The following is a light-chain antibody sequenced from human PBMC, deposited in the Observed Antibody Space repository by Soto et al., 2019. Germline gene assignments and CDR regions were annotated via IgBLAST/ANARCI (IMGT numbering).Light chain of an antibody. CDR3: QTYNNWPIT. Sequence: EIVMTQSPATLSVSPGVSVTLSCRASQRVSSNLAWYQQKPGQAPRLLNYGPPTRATGIQVRFSCSESGTDFTLIISVLLTEDNANFYCQTYNNWPITFGKGTRLQIK. CDR1: QRVSSN. V-gene: IGKV3-15*01. J-gene: IGKJ5*01. CDR2: GPP.